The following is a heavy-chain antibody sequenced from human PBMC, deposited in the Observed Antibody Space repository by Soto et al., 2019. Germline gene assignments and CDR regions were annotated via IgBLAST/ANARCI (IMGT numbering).Heavy chain of an antibody. CDR3: ARGHRGYSHGRPFDY. CDR1: GGSFSGYY. J-gene: IGHJ4*02. V-gene: IGHV4-34*01. Sequence: PSETLSLTCAVYGGSFSGYYWSWIRQPPGKGLEWIGEINHSGSTNYDPSLKSRVTISVDTSKNQFSLKLSSVTAADTAVYYCARGHRGYSHGRPFDYWGQGTLVTVSS. CDR2: INHSGST. D-gene: IGHD5-18*01.